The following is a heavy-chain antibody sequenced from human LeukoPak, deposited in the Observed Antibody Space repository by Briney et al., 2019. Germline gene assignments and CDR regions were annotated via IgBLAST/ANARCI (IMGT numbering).Heavy chain of an antibody. V-gene: IGHV1-46*01. CDR1: GYTLTSYY. D-gene: IGHD6-13*01. CDR3: ARTTIAAAGPFDP. CDR2: INPSGGST. Sequence: ASVKVSCKASGYTLTSYYMHWVRQAPGQGLEWMGIINPSGGSTRYAQKFQGRVTMTRDMSTSTVYMELSSLRSEDTDVYYCARTTIAAAGPFDPWGQGTLVTVSS. J-gene: IGHJ5*02.